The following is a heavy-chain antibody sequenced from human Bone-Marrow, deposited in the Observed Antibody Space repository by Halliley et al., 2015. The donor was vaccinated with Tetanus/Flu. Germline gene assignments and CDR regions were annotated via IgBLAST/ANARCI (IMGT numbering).Heavy chain of an antibody. CDR1: GYIFSRYW. CDR2: IYPDDSDT. D-gene: IGHD6-25*01. CDR3: ARRIPPDGYYFDH. Sequence: QLVQSGAEVKKPGESLKISCKGSGYIFSRYWIGWVRQMPGKGLEWMAIIYPDDSDTRYSPSFQGQVTISADKSIRTAYLQWSSLKAADTAMYYCARRIPPDGYYFDHWGQGTLVTVSS. J-gene: IGHJ4*02. V-gene: IGHV5-51*03.